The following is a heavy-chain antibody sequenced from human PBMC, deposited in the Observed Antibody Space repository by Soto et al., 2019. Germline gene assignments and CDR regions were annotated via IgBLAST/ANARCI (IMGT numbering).Heavy chain of an antibody. CDR2: IYSNGDI. Sequence: GGSLRLSCAASGVTVSNNYMSWVRQAPGKGLEWVSVIYSNGDIRYSDSVKGRFTTSRDKSQNKLYLHMNNLRAEDTAVYYCARNLPVTTLGYWGQGTLVTVSS. CDR1: GVTVSNNY. V-gene: IGHV3-66*01. D-gene: IGHD4-17*01. CDR3: ARNLPVTTLGY. J-gene: IGHJ4*02.